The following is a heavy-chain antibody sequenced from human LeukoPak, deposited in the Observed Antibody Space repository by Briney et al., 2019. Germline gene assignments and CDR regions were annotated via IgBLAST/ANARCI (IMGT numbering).Heavy chain of an antibody. CDR1: GFTFDDYA. CDR3: AKDRGRELLNLFDY. Sequence: PGGSLRLSCAASGFTFDDYAMHWVRQAPGKGLEWVSGISWNSGSIGYADSVKGRFTISRDNAKNSLYLQMNSLRAEDMALYYCAKDRGRELLNLFDYWGQGTLVTVSS. V-gene: IGHV3-9*03. D-gene: IGHD1-26*01. CDR2: ISWNSGSI. J-gene: IGHJ4*02.